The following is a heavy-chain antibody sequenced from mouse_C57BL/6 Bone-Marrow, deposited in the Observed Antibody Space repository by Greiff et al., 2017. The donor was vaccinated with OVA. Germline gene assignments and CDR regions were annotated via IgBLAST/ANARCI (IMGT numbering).Heavy chain of an antibody. CDR3: ARRRGWLLRGWYFDV. D-gene: IGHD2-3*01. CDR1: GYAFSSYW. V-gene: IGHV1-80*01. CDR2: IYPGDGDT. J-gene: IGHJ1*03. Sequence: QVQLQQSGAELVKPGASVKISCKASGYAFSSYWMNWVKQRPGKGLEWIGQIYPGDGDTNYNGKFKGKATLTADKSSSTAYMQLSSLTSEDSAVYVCARRRGWLLRGWYFDVWGTGTTVTVSS.